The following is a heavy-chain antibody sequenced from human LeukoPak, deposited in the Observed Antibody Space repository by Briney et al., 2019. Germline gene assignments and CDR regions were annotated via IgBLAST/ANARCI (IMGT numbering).Heavy chain of an antibody. CDR2: VFHSGVT. CDR1: GDSITSYY. CDR3: ATRADWFDP. J-gene: IGHJ5*02. Sequence: PSETLSLTCSVSGDSITSYYWSWIRQPSGRGLEWIGYVFHSGVTNYNPSLKSRVTLSLDTSKDQFSLKLMSVTAADTAVYFCATRADWFDPWGQGTLVTVSS. V-gene: IGHV4-59*12.